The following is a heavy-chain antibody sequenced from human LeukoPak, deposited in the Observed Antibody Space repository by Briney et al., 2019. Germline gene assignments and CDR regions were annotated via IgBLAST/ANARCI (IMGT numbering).Heavy chain of an antibody. CDR1: GYSFTSYW. CDR2: IYPGDSDT. D-gene: IGHD4-17*01. Sequence: GASLKISCKGSGYSFTSYWIGWVRQMPGKGVGWMGIIYPGDSDTRYSPSFQGQVTISTDESISTAYLQWSSLKASDTAMYYCASQGSYGDYNHYYYYYMDVWGKGTTVTVSS. V-gene: IGHV5-51*01. J-gene: IGHJ6*03. CDR3: ASQGSYGDYNHYYYYYMDV.